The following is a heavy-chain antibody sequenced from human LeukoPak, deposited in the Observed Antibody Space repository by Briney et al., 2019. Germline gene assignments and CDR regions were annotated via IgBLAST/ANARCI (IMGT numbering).Heavy chain of an antibody. J-gene: IGHJ4*02. D-gene: IGHD6-19*01. CDR1: GFTVSSNY. CDR2: IYSGGST. CDR3: ARGVYSSGWFLST. V-gene: IGHV3-53*01. Sequence: PGGSLRLSCAASGFTVSSNYMTWVRQAPGKGLEWVSVIYSGGSTYYADSVKGRFTISRDSSKNTLYLKMNSLRVEDTAVYYCARGVYSSGWFLSTWGQGTLVTVSS.